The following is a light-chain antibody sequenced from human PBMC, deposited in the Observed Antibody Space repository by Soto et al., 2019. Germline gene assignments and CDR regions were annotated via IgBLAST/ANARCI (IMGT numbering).Light chain of an antibody. V-gene: IGKV3-15*01. J-gene: IGKJ3*01. CDR2: GAS. CDR3: QQYNNWPMT. Sequence: EIVMTQSPATLSVSPGERATLSCRASQSVSSNLAWYQQKPGQAPRLLIYGASTRATGIPARFSGSGSGTEFTLTISSLQSEDFAVYYCQQYNNWPMTFGLGNKVDIK. CDR1: QSVSSN.